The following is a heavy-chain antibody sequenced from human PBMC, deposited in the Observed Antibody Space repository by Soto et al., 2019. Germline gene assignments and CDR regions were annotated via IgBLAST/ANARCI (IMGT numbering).Heavy chain of an antibody. V-gene: IGHV3-74*01. CDR1: GFTFSSYW. CDR2: INSDGSST. CDR3: ARALSSFDAFDI. Sequence: SLRLSCAASGFTFSSYWMHWVRQAPGKGLVWVSRINSDGSSTSYADSVKGRFTISRDNAKNTLYLQMNSLRAEDTAVYYCARALSSFDAFDIWGQGTMVTVSS. D-gene: IGHD6-6*01. J-gene: IGHJ3*02.